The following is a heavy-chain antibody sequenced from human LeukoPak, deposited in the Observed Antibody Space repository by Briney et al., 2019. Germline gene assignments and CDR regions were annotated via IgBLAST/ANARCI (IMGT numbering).Heavy chain of an antibody. CDR2: FDPEDGET. D-gene: IGHD5-18*01. CDR3: ARGGYSYGNSYYGMDV. J-gene: IGHJ6*02. CDR1: GYTLTELS. V-gene: IGHV1-24*01. Sequence: ASVKVSCKVSGYTLTELSMHWVRQAPGKGLEWMGGFDPEDGETIYAQKFQGRVTMTEDTSTDTAYMELSSLRSEDTAVYYCARGGYSYGNSYYGMDVWGQGTTVTVSS.